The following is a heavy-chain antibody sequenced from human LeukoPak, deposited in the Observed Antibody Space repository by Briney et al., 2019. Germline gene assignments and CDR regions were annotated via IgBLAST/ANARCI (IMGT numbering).Heavy chain of an antibody. V-gene: IGHV6-1*01. D-gene: IGHD3-22*01. Sequence: SQTLSLTCAISGDSVSSNSAAWNWLRQSPSRGLEWLGRTYYRSNWYNDYAVSVKSRVIINPDTSKNQFSLQLNSVTPEDTAVYYCARASKLTLTYYYDSSGYHIDYWGQGTLVTVSS. CDR3: ARASKLTLTYYYDSSGYHIDY. CDR1: GDSVSSNSAA. CDR2: TYYRSNWYN. J-gene: IGHJ4*02.